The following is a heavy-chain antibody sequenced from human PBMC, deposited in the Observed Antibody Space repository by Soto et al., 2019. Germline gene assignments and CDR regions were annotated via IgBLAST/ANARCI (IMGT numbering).Heavy chain of an antibody. CDR3: ARYLPSSGLDY. CDR1: GFTFSSYG. J-gene: IGHJ4*02. V-gene: IGHV3-48*02. CDR2: ISSGSITI. Sequence: GGSLRLSCTASGFTFSSYGINWVRQAPGKGLEWVAYISSGSITIYYADSMKGRFNIYRDNAKNALYLQMNSLRDEDTAVYYCARYLPSSGLDYWDQGTLVTVSS.